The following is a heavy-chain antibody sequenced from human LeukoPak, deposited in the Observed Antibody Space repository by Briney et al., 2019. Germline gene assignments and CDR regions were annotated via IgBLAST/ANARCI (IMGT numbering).Heavy chain of an antibody. CDR3: AKWGDYDVLTGYYVSDF. J-gene: IGHJ4*02. D-gene: IGHD3-9*01. CDR1: GFIFSNYA. V-gene: IGHV3-23*01. Sequence: GASLRLSCAASGFIFSNYAMYWVRQAPGKGLEWVSAISGRSDNTYYADSVKGRFTLSRDSSKNTLYLQMNSLRADDTAVYYCAKWGDYDVLTGYYVSDFWGQGTLVTVSS. CDR2: ISGRSDNT.